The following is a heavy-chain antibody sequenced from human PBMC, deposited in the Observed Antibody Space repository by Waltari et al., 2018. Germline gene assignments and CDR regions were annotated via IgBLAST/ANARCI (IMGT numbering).Heavy chain of an antibody. CDR2: MHYRGGT. Sequence: QVQLQESGPGLVKPSETLSLTCTVSDGPIGIYYGSWIRQAPGRGLGWIGYMHYRGGTNYTPTLRSHVTLSLDTSKNQFSLKLSSVTAADTAVYYCARGGNWNFAGYFDLWGRGTLVTVSS. CDR3: ARGGNWNFAGYFDL. J-gene: IGHJ2*01. D-gene: IGHD1-7*01. CDR1: DGPIGIYY. V-gene: IGHV4-59*01.